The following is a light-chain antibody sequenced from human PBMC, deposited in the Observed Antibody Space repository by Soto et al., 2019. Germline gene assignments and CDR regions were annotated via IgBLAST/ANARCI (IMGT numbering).Light chain of an antibody. CDR3: QQYKNWPPLT. Sequence: EIVITQSPATLSVSPGETATLSCRASQSVGSAVDWYQHKPGQAPRLLILAASLRATGVQGRFSGGGSGTEFTLTISSLQSEDFAVSYCQQYKNWPPLTFGGGTTVEIK. V-gene: IGKV3-15*01. J-gene: IGKJ4*01. CDR2: AAS. CDR1: QSVGSA.